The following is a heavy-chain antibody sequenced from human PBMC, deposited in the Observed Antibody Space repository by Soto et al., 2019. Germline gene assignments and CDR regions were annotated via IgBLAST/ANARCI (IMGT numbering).Heavy chain of an antibody. CDR3: VGGSGWIFDY. CDR1: GFTFNRFW. J-gene: IGHJ4*02. V-gene: IGHV3-7*03. CDR2: IMHDGSEK. D-gene: IGHD6-19*01. Sequence: EVQLVESGGGLVQPGGSLSLSCAASGFTFNRFWMTWVRQAPGQGLEWVANIMHDGSEKHYVDSVKGRFTISRDNAKNSLFLQRNGLRAEDTAVDYCVGGSGWIFDYWGQGTLVTVSS.